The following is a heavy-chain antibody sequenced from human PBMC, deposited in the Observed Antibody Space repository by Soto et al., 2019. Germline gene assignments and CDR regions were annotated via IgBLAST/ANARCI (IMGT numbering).Heavy chain of an antibody. CDR2: INHSGST. D-gene: IGHD1-20*01. J-gene: IGHJ5*02. CDR1: GGSFSGYY. Sequence: QVQLQQWGAGLLKPSETLSLTCAVYGGSFSGYYWSWIRQPPGKGLEWIGEINHSGSTNYNPSLKSRVTISVDTSKNQFSLKLSSVTAADTAVYYCVTITGSYNWFDPWGQGTLVTVSS. V-gene: IGHV4-34*01. CDR3: VTITGSYNWFDP.